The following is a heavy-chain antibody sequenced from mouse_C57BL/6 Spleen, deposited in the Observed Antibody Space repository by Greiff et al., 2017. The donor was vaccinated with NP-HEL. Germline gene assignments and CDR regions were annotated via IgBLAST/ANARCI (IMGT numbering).Heavy chain of an antibody. CDR1: GFTFSSYA. J-gene: IGHJ2*01. Sequence: VQLKESGEGLVKPGGSLKLSCAASGFTFSSYAMSWVRQTPEKRLEWVAYISSGGDYIYYADTVKGRFTISRDNARNTLYLQMSSLKSEDTAMYYCTRVRGDGYYEEWGQGTTLTVSS. CDR3: TRVRGDGYYEE. D-gene: IGHD2-3*01. CDR2: ISSGGDYI. V-gene: IGHV5-9-1*02.